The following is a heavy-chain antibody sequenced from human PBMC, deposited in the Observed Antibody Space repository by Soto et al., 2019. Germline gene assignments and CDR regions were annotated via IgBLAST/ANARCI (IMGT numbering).Heavy chain of an antibody. Sequence: TSVEGYREASASAVNGYYRVWMRLAPGQGLQWMRCINPNSGGTNYAQKFQGWVTMTRDTSISTAYMELSRLRSDDTAVYYCARGPGVSSSWPELHNYYYYYYRDVRGKGTTVTLS. D-gene: IGHD6-13*01. CDR3: ARGPGVSSSWPELHNYYYYYYRDV. J-gene: IGHJ6*03. CDR1: ASAVNGYY. V-gene: IGHV1-2*04. CDR2: INPNSGGT.